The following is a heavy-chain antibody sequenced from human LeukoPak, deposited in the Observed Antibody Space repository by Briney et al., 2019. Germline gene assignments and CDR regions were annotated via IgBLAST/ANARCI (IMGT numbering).Heavy chain of an antibody. J-gene: IGHJ4*02. CDR2: IKQDGSEK. V-gene: IGHV3-7*01. CDR1: GFTFSRYW. CDR3: ARDRLRYYDFWSGYYDY. Sequence: GGSLRLSCAASGFTFSRYWMSWVRQAPGRGLEWVANIKQDGSEKYYVDSVKGRFTISRDNAKNSLYLHMNSLRAEDTAVYYCARDRLRYYDFWSGYYDYWGQGTLVTVSS. D-gene: IGHD3-3*01.